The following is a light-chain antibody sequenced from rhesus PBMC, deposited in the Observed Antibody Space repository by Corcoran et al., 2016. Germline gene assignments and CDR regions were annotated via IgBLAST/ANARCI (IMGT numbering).Light chain of an antibody. J-gene: IGKJ4*01. Sequence: DIQMTQSPSSLSASVGDTVTITCRASQGISSWLAWYQQKPGKAPKLLIYTASSLQSGVPSRFSGSGSGTDFTLPISSLQSEDFATYYCQQYSSRPLTFGGGTKVEIK. CDR2: TAS. CDR3: QQYSSRPLT. CDR1: QGISSW. V-gene: IGKV1-22*01.